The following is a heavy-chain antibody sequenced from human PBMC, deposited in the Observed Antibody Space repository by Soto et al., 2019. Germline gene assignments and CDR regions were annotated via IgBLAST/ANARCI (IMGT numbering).Heavy chain of an antibody. CDR1: GGSISSYY. CDR2: IYYSGST. V-gene: IGHV4-59*01. CDR3: ARATPNYDILTGYPSDPIYYFDY. D-gene: IGHD3-9*01. Sequence: PSETLSLTCTVSGGSISSYYWSWIRQPPGKGLEWIGYIYYSGSTNCNPSLKSRVTISVDTSKNQFSLKLSSVTAADTAVYYCARATPNYDILTGYPSDPIYYFDYWGQGTLVTVS. J-gene: IGHJ4*02.